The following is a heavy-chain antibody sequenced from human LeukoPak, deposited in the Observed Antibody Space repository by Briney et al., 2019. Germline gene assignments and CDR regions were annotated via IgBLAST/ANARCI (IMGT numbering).Heavy chain of an antibody. Sequence: ASVKVSCKASGYTFTSYGISWVRQAPGQGLEWMGWISGYNGNTNYAQKFQGRVTMTIDTSTSTLYMELRSLRSDDTAVYYCARGRTHRRLWLGESTGGPFDYWGQGTLVTVSS. CDR1: GYTFTSYG. J-gene: IGHJ4*02. CDR3: ARGRTHRRLWLGESTGGPFDY. V-gene: IGHV1-18*01. D-gene: IGHD3-10*01. CDR2: ISGYNGNT.